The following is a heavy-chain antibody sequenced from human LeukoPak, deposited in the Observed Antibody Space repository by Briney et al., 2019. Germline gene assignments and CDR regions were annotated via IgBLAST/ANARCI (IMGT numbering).Heavy chain of an antibody. CDR1: GGSISSYY. V-gene: IGHV4-59*01. D-gene: IGHD2-2*01. Sequence: SETLSLTCTVSGGSISSYYWSSIRQPPGKGLEWIGYIYYSGSTNYNPSLKSRVTISVDTSKNQFSLKLSSVTAADTAVYYCAREVTRYCSSTSCFNWFDPWGQGTLVTVSS. J-gene: IGHJ5*02. CDR3: AREVTRYCSSTSCFNWFDP. CDR2: IYYSGST.